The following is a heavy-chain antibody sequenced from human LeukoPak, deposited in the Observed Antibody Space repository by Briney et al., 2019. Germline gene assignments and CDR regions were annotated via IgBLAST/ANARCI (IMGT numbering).Heavy chain of an antibody. CDR3: ARDASLIRFLEWLLAYYFDY. Sequence: RASVKVSCKASGYTFTGYYMHWVRQAPGQGLEWMGWMNPNSGNTGYAQKFQGRVTMTRNTSISTAYMELSSLRSDDTAVYYCARDASLIRFLEWLLAYYFDYWGQGTLVTVSS. V-gene: IGHV1-8*02. J-gene: IGHJ4*02. D-gene: IGHD3-3*01. CDR2: MNPNSGNT. CDR1: GYTFTGYY.